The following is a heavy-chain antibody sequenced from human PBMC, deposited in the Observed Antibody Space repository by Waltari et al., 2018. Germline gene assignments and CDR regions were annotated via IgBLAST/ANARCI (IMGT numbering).Heavy chain of an antibody. J-gene: IGHJ3*02. Sequence: EVQLVESGGGLVQPGRSLRLSCAASGLPFDDYAMHWVRQAPGKGLEWVSGISWNSGSIGYADSVKGRFTISRDNAKNSLYLQMNSLRAEDTALYYCAKAKGLNWGGAFDIWGQGTMVTVSS. CDR3: AKAKGLNWGGAFDI. CDR2: ISWNSGSI. CDR1: GLPFDDYA. D-gene: IGHD7-27*01. V-gene: IGHV3-9*01.